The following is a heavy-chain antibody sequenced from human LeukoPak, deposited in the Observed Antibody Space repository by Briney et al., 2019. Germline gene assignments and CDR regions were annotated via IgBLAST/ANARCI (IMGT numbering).Heavy chain of an antibody. V-gene: IGHV4-34*01. CDR3: ARGPVVEKQRHRRFDP. Sequence: YETLPLTCAVYGGSFSGYYWSWIRQPPGKGLEWIGEINHSGSTNYNPSLRSRGAISVDTSKNQFSLKLSSVTAADTAVYYCARGPVVEKQRHRRFDPGGRETGDTVSS. CDR2: INHSGST. D-gene: IGHD2-15*01. J-gene: IGHJ5*02. CDR1: GGSFSGYY.